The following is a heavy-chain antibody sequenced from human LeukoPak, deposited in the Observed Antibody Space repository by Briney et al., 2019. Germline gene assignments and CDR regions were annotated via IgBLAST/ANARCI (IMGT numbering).Heavy chain of an antibody. J-gene: IGHJ4*02. CDR3: ARDRLFGVVTD. CDR1: GGSISSYY. Sequence: SETLSLTCTVSGGSISSYYWSWIRQPPGKRLEWIGYIYYSGSTNYNPSLKSRVTISVDTSKNQFSLKLRSVTAADTAVYYCARDRLFGVVTDWGQGTLVTVFS. D-gene: IGHD3-3*01. V-gene: IGHV4-59*01. CDR2: IYYSGST.